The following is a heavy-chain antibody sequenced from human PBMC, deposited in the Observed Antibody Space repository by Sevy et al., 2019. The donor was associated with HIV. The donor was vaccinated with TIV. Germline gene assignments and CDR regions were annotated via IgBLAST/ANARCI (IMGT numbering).Heavy chain of an antibody. CDR3: ARDREFYDHGEYGPTSAPDL. D-gene: IGHD4-17*01. CDR2: MWFDGSNK. Sequence: GGSLRLSCEASGFPFTNHGVHWVRQAPGKGLAWVALMWFDGSNKYYADPVKGRFTVSRDDSKDTLYLQMNSLRADDTAIYYCARDREFYDHGEYGPTSAPDLWGQGTLVTVSS. V-gene: IGHV3-33*08. CDR1: GFPFTNHG. J-gene: IGHJ5*02.